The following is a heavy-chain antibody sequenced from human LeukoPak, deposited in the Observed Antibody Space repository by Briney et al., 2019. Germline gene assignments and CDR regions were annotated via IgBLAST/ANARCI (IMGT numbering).Heavy chain of an antibody. CDR2: IYYTGTT. Sequence: SETLSLTCTVSGGSMSDYYWSWIRQPPGKGLEWIGYIYYTGTTNYNPSLKGRVIISIDTSKDQFSLKLSSVTAADTALYYCARDYTMTHASDIWGQGTLVTVSS. D-gene: IGHD3-22*01. J-gene: IGHJ3*02. CDR1: GGSMSDYY. CDR3: ARDYTMTHASDI. V-gene: IGHV4-59*01.